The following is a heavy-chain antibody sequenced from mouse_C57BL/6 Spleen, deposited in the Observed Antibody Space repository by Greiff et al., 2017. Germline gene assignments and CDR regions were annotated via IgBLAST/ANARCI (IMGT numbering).Heavy chain of an antibody. J-gene: IGHJ2*01. D-gene: IGHD2-1*01. CDR3: ARLYYGNYFDY. Sequence: VQLQQPGAELVKPGASVKLSCKASGYTFTSYWMQWVKQRPGQGLEWIGEIDPSDSYTNYNQKFKGKATLTVDTSSSTAYMQLSILTSEDSAVYYCARLYYGNYFDYWGQGTTLTVSS. CDR2: IDPSDSYT. V-gene: IGHV1-50*01. CDR1: GYTFTSYW.